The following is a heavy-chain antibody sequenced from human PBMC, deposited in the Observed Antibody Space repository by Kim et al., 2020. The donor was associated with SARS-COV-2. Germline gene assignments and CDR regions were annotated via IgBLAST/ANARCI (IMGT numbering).Heavy chain of an antibody. Sequence: TYYADSVKGRLTISRDKSKNTLYLQMNSLRAEDTAVYYCANLWFGESLDYWGQGTLVTVSS. CDR2: T. V-gene: IGHV3-23*01. D-gene: IGHD3-10*01. CDR3: ANLWFGESLDY. J-gene: IGHJ4*02.